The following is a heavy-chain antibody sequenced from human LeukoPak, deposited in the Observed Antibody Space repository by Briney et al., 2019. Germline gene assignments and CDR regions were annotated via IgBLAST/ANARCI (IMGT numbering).Heavy chain of an antibody. J-gene: IGHJ4*02. Sequence: SETLSLTCTVSGGSINSYYWSWIRQPAGKGLEWIGRVYSSGNTNYNPSLKSRVSISLDTSKNQFSLKLTSVTAADTAVYYCARGGKATVVTMWGQGILVTVSS. D-gene: IGHD4-23*01. CDR2: VYSSGNT. CDR3: ARGGKATVVTM. V-gene: IGHV4-4*07. CDR1: GGSINSYY.